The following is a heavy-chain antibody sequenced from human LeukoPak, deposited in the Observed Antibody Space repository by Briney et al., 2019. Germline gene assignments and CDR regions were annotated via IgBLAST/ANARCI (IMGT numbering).Heavy chain of an antibody. CDR1: GYTFTGYY. CDR2: INPNSGGT. D-gene: IGHD3-10*01. J-gene: IGHJ4*02. Sequence: ASVKVSCKTSGYTFTGYYIHWVRQAPGQGLEWMGWINPNSGGTNYAQKFQGRVTMTRDTSINTAYMELSRLRSDDTAVYYCLSWFGELLPYDYWGQGTLVTVSS. CDR3: LSWFGELLPYDY. V-gene: IGHV1-2*02.